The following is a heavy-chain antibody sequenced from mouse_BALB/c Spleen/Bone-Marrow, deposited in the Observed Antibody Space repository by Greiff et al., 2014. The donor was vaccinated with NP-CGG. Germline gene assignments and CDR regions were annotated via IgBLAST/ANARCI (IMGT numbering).Heavy chain of an antibody. D-gene: IGHD2-4*01. J-gene: IGHJ2*01. CDR2: INSGGRYA. V-gene: IGHV5-6*01. CDR1: GFTFSNYG. Sequence: EVQRVESGRDLVKPGGSLKLSCAASGFTFSNYGMSWVRQTPDKRLEWVATINSGGRYAFYPDSVKGRLTISRDNAKNTLYLQMSSLKSEDTAMYYCARRSDYDYFDYWGQGTTLTVSS. CDR3: ARRSDYDYFDY.